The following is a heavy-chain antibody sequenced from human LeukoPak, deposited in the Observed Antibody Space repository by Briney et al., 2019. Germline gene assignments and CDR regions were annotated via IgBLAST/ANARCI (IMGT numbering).Heavy chain of an antibody. J-gene: IGHJ4*02. CDR3: AKGGAARFDY. V-gene: IGHV3-48*03. CDR2: ISSSGSSI. D-gene: IGHD5-18*01. CDR1: FSSYE. Sequence: GGSLRLSCATFSSYEMNWVRQAPGKGLEWISYISSSGSSIYYADSVKGRFTISRDNAKNSLYLQMNSLRAEDTAIYYCAKGGAARFDYWGQGTLVTVSS.